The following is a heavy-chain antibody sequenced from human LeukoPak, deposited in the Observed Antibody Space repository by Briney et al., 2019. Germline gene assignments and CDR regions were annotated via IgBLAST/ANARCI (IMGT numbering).Heavy chain of an antibody. D-gene: IGHD3-22*01. V-gene: IGHV4-4*07. CDR1: GGSISSYY. CDR2: IYTSGST. Sequence: PSETLSLTCTVSGGSISSYYWSWIRQPAGKGLEWIGRIYTSGSTNYNPSLKSRVTMSVDTSKNQFSLKLSSVTAADTAVYYCAREVSYDSSGYYYEGAFDIWGQGTMVTVSS. J-gene: IGHJ3*02. CDR3: AREVSYDSSGYYYEGAFDI.